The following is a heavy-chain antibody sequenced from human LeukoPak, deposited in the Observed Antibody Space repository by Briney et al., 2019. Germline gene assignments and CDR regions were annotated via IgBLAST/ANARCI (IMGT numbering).Heavy chain of an antibody. CDR1: GGSINSYY. V-gene: IGHV4-59*08. CDR3: AGTRVKQGYGDYLDY. D-gene: IGHD4-17*01. Sequence: SETLSLTCTVSGGSINSYYWSWIRQPPGKGLEWIAYIYYSGRTNYNPSLKSRVTISLDTSKNQFSLKLNSVTAADTAVYHCAGTRVKQGYGDYLDYWGQGTLVTVSS. CDR2: IYYSGRT. J-gene: IGHJ4*02.